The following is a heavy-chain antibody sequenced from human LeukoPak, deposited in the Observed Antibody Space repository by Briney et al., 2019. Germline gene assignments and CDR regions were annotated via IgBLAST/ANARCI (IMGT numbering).Heavy chain of an antibody. Sequence: GGSLRLSCTASGFTFNSYGMNWVRQAPGKGLEWVAFIQYDGSNKYYADSVKGRFTVSRDNSKTTVYLQMNDLRGEDTAVYYCTKAKGQSWLFSHYWGRGTLVTVSS. CDR3: TKAKGQSWLFSHY. CDR1: GFTFNSYG. D-gene: IGHD3-22*01. CDR2: IQYDGSNK. J-gene: IGHJ4*02. V-gene: IGHV3-30*02.